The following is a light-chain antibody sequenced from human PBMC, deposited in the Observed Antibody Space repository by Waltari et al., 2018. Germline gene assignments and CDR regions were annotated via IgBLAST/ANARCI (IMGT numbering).Light chain of an antibody. CDR3: CSYAGRGTYV. CDR2: EVN. Sequence: QSALTQPASVSGTPGQSITISCTGTTSDVWNYDLVSWFQQHPGKAPKRLICEVNKRPSGVSSRFSGSKSGNTASLTISGLQAEDEADYYCCSYAGRGTYVFGSGTKVTVL. CDR1: TSDVWNYDL. V-gene: IGLV2-23*02. J-gene: IGLJ1*01.